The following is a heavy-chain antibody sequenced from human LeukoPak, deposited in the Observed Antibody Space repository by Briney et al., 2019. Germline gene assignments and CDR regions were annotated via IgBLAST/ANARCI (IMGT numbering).Heavy chain of an antibody. D-gene: IGHD3-10*01. CDR1: GYTFTGYY. J-gene: IGHJ5*02. V-gene: IGHV1-2*02. Sequence: GASVKVSCKASGYTFTGYYMHWVRQAPGQGLEWMGWINPNSGGTNYAQKFQGRVTMTRDTSISTAYMELSRLRSDDTAVYYCARESALWFGEFAENWFDPWGQGTLVTVSS. CDR3: ARESALWFGEFAENWFDP. CDR2: INPNSGGT.